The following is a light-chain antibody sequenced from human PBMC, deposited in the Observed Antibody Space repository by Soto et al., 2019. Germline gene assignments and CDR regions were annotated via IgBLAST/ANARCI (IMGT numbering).Light chain of an antibody. J-gene: IGKJ4*02. CDR3: RLRYRSRA. Sequence: LSAVAGAILTIAGRASQSIGYYLNWYQQKPGKAPQLLIYAASNLQSGVPSRFCGSGSGTDFTLTITSLQPLQFPTYYWRLRYRSRAFRGGTRVEIK. CDR2: AAS. V-gene: IGKV1-39*01. CDR1: QSIGYY.